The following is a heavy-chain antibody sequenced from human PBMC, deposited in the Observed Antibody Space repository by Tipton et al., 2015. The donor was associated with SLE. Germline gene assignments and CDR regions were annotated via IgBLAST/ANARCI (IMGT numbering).Heavy chain of an antibody. CDR2: MNPNSGNT. V-gene: IGHV1-8*01. J-gene: IGHJ4*02. CDR3: ARNLEFTGAFDY. Sequence: QLVQSGAEVKKPGASVKVSCKASGYTFTSYDINWVRQATGQGLEWMGWMNPNSGNTGYAQEFQGRVTMTRDTSTGTAYMELSSLRSEDTAVYYCARNLEFTGAFDYWGQGTLVTVSS. CDR1: GYTFTSYD. D-gene: IGHD1-1*01.